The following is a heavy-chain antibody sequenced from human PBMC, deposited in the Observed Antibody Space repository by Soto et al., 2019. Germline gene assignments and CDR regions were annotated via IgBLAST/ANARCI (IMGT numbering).Heavy chain of an antibody. Sequence: SETLSLTCTVSGGSISSSSYYWGWIRQPPGKGLEWIGSIYYSGSTYYNPSLKSRVTISVDTSKNQFSLKLSSVTAADTAVYYCARILYGWFRLGGYYPSPHYYYMDVWGKGTTVTVSS. CDR1: GGSISSSSYY. CDR3: ARILYGWFRLGGYYPSPHYYYMDV. V-gene: IGHV4-39*01. J-gene: IGHJ6*03. D-gene: IGHD3-22*01. CDR2: IYYSGST.